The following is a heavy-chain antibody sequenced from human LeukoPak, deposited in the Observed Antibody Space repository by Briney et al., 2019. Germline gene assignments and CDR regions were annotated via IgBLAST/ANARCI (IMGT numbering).Heavy chain of an antibody. J-gene: IGHJ4*02. V-gene: IGHV4-39*01. CDR2: IYYSGST. CDR3: ARRAITVAPYYFDY. CDR1: GGSISSGGYY. D-gene: IGHD3-10*01. Sequence: PSETLSLTCTVSGGSISSGGYYWSWIRQHPGKGLEWIGNIYYSGSTYYNPSLKSRVTMYADTSKSQFSLKLTSVTAADTAVYFCARRAITVAPYYFDYWGQGTLVTVSS.